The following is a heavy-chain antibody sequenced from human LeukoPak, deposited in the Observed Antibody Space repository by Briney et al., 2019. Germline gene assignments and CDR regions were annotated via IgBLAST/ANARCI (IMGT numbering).Heavy chain of an antibody. V-gene: IGHV3-66*02. D-gene: IGHD2-2*01. Sequence: GGSLTLSCAASGFPVSNNYMSWVRQAPGKGLEWVSVIFSVDNTGSAYYADSVKGRFSISRDHSKNTLYLQMNSLRAEDTAVYYCARELRGYCSTTSCPFGYWGQGTLVTVSS. CDR1: GFPVSNNY. CDR3: ARELRGYCSTTSCPFGY. CDR2: IFSVDNTGSA. J-gene: IGHJ4*02.